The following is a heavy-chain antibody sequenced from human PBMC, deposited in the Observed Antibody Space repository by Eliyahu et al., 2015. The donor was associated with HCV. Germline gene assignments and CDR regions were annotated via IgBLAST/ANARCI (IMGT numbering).Heavy chain of an antibody. CDR1: GFTFXDYA. Sequence: EVQLVESGGGLVQPGRSLXLSCXASGFTFXDYAMHXVRQAPGKGLEWVSGISWNSGSIGYADSVKGRFTISRDNAKNSLYLQMNSLRAEDTALYYCAKGLSYNWNDYDAFDIWGQGTMVTVSS. CDR3: AKGLSYNWNDYDAFDI. CDR2: ISWNSGSI. D-gene: IGHD1-20*01. V-gene: IGHV3-9*01. J-gene: IGHJ3*02.